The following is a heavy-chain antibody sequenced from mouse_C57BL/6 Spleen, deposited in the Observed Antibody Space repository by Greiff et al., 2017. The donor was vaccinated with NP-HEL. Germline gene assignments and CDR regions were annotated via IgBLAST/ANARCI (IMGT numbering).Heavy chain of an antibody. J-gene: IGHJ2*01. D-gene: IGHD3-2*02. CDR2: IRYDGST. Sequence: EVQRVESGPGLVKPSPSLSLTCPATGYSFTSCYYWYLIRQLPGNQLEWMGYIRYDGSTNYNPSFKNRTAITSDTSKKQFFLKLNSVTTEDTATYYCAREMTAQAGFFFDYWGKGTTLTVAS. V-gene: IGHV3-6*01. CDR1: GYSFTSCYY. CDR3: AREMTAQAGFFFDY.